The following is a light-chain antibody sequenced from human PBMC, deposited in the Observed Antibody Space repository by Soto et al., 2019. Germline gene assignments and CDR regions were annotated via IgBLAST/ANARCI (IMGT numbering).Light chain of an antibody. Sequence: DIQMTQSPASLSASLGDRVTITCLASQSISSYLNWYQQKPGKAPKLLIYAASSLQSGVPSRFSGSGSGTDFTLTISSLQPEDFATYYCQQSYSTPRTFGQGTNVDIK. J-gene: IGKJ1*01. CDR1: QSISSY. CDR2: AAS. V-gene: IGKV1-39*01. CDR3: QQSYSTPRT.